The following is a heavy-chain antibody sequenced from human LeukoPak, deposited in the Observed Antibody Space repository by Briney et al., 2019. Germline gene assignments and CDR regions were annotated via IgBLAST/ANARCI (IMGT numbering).Heavy chain of an antibody. CDR1: GGSISSSNYY. CDR3: ARPAAPGTFYYYMDV. Sequence: PSETLSLTCTVSGGSISSSNYYWGWIRQPPRKGLEWIGTMYSSGSTYHNPSLKSRVTMSVDTSKNQFSLRLSSVTAADTAAYYCARPAAPGTFYYYMDVWGKGTTVTVSS. CDR2: MYSSGST. D-gene: IGHD3-10*01. J-gene: IGHJ6*03. V-gene: IGHV4-39*01.